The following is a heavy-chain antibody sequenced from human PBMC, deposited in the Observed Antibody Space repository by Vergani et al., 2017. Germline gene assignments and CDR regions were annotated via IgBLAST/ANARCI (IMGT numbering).Heavy chain of an antibody. CDR3: ARYYDFWSGSPTREGFGAFDI. J-gene: IGHJ3*02. CDR2: IGTAGDT. Sequence: EVQLVESGGGLVQPGGSLRLSCAASGFTFSSYDMHWVRQATGKGLEWVSAIGTAGDTYYPGSVKGRFTISRENAKNSLYLQMNSLRAGDTAVYYCARYYDFWSGSPTREGFGAFDIWGQGTMVTVSS. D-gene: IGHD3-3*01. CDR1: GFTFSSYD. V-gene: IGHV3-13*01.